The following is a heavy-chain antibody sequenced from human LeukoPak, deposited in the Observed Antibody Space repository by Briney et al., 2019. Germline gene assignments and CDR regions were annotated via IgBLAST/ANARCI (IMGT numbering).Heavy chain of an antibody. D-gene: IGHD4-17*01. Sequence: PSETLSLTCTVSGGSISGYYWSWIRQPPGKGLEWIGEINHSGSTNYNPSLKSRVTISVDTSKNQFSLKLSSVTAADTAVYYCARPGGDYSYYFDYWGQGTLVTVSS. CDR3: ARPGGDYSYYFDY. CDR1: GGSISGYY. V-gene: IGHV4-34*01. CDR2: INHSGST. J-gene: IGHJ4*02.